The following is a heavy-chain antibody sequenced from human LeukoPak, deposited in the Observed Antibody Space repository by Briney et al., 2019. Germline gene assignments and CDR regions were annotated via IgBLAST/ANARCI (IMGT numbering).Heavy chain of an antibody. D-gene: IGHD6-19*01. J-gene: IGHJ4*02. CDR2: ISGSGGST. CDR3: AKVFSAYSSGWYEYYDY. Sequence: GGSLRLSCAASGFTFSSYAMSWVRQAPGKGLEWVSAISGSGGSTYYADSVKGRFTISRDNSKNTLYLQMNSLRAEGTAVYYCAKVFSAYSSGWYEYYDYWGQGTLVTVSS. CDR1: GFTFSSYA. V-gene: IGHV3-23*01.